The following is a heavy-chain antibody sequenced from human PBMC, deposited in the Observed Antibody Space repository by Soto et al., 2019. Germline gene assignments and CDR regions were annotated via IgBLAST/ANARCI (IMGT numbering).Heavy chain of an antibody. V-gene: IGHV1-69*13. CDR2: IIPIFGTA. Sequence: ASVKVSCKASGGTFTNYAFSWVRQAPGQGLEWLGGIIPIFGTANYAQKFQGRVTITADESTSTAYMELSSLRSEDTAVYYCAAPYGSGSYYNGFDYWGQGTLVTVSS. CDR1: GGTFTNYA. CDR3: AAPYGSGSYYNGFDY. D-gene: IGHD3-10*01. J-gene: IGHJ4*02.